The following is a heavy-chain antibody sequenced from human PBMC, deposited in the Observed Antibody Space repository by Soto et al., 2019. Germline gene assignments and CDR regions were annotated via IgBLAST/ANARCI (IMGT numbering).Heavy chain of an antibody. J-gene: IGHJ4*02. Sequence: PGGSLRLSCAASGFTFSNAWMNWVRQAPGKGLEWVGRIKSKTDGGTTDYAAPVKGRFTISRDDSKNTLYLQMNSLKTEYTAVYYCTTDQIAAAGIDYWGQGTLVTVSS. CDR1: GFTFSNAW. CDR3: TTDQIAAAGIDY. V-gene: IGHV3-15*07. CDR2: IKSKTDGGTT. D-gene: IGHD6-13*01.